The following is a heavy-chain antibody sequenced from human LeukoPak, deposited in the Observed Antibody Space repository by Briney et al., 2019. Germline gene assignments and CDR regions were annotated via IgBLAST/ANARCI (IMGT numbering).Heavy chain of an antibody. D-gene: IGHD3-10*01. J-gene: IGHJ4*02. Sequence: SETLSLTCAVSGGSISSINWLSWVRPPPGKGPEWVWEINHSGITNYTPSLKSRVTISVDKSKKQFSLKLSSVTAADTAVYYCARHGPADSRSYPLDYWGQGTLVTVSS. CDR2: INHSGIT. CDR3: ARHGPADSRSYPLDY. V-gene: IGHV4-4*02. CDR1: GGSISSINW.